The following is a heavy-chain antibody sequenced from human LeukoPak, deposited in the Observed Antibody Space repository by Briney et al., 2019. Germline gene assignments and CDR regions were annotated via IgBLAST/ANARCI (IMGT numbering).Heavy chain of an antibody. Sequence: GGSLRLSCAASGFTFRHSWMSWVRQSPGKGLEWIGRIKSQSAGGTIDYTAPVKGRFTISRDDSKNTLYLQMNSLKTEDTAVYYCTTDPRDWGQGTLVTVSS. V-gene: IGHV3-15*01. CDR1: GFTFRHSW. CDR2: IKSQSAGGTI. J-gene: IGHJ4*02. CDR3: TTDPRD.